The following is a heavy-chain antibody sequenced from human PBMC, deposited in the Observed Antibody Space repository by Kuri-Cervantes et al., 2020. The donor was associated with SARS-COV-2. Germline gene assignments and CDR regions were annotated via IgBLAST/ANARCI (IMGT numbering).Heavy chain of an antibody. D-gene: IGHD3-3*01. J-gene: IGHJ4*02. CDR1: GYSISSGYY. CDR3: ARKGLWSGYLN. V-gene: IGHV4-38-2*01. Sequence: SETLSLTCAVSGYSISSGYYWGWIRQPPGKGLEWIGIIYHRGSSYYNPSLRSRVTVSVDTSKNQVSLKLSSVTAADTAVYYCARKGLWSGYLNWGQGTLVTVSS. CDR2: IYHRGSS.